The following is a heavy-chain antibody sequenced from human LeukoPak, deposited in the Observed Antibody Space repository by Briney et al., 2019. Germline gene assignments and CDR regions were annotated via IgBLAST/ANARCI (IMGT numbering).Heavy chain of an antibody. CDR2: IYYSGST. Sequence: PSETLSLTCTVSGGSISSGGYYWSWIRQHPGNGLEWIGYIYYSGSTYYNPSLKSRVTISVDTSKNQFSLKLSSVTAADTAVYYCARGGYYDSSGVYFHYWGQGTLVTVSS. CDR3: ARGGYYDSSGVYFHY. CDR1: GGSISSGGYY. J-gene: IGHJ4*02. D-gene: IGHD3-22*01. V-gene: IGHV4-31*03.